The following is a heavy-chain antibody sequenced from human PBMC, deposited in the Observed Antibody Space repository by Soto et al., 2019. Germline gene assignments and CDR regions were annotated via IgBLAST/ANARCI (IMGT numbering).Heavy chain of an antibody. V-gene: IGHV3-74*01. D-gene: IGHD3-16*01. CDR1: GFVFSMYW. CDR2: ISDDGSTI. Sequence: EVQLVESGGGLVQPGGSVRLSCAASGFVFSMYWMHWVRQAPDKGLEWVSRISDDGSTIHYADSVKGRFSISRDNAQNILFLEMTALRDDDTAVYYCVGGHRPSSVGTGAFWGQGSPVTVSS. CDR3: VGGHRPSSVGTGAF. J-gene: IGHJ4*02.